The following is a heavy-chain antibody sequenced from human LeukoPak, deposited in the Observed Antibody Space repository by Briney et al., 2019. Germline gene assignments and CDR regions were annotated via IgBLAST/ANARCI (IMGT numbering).Heavy chain of an antibody. Sequence: SETLSLTCTVSGGSVSSGSYYWSWIRQPPGKGLEWIGYIYYSGSTNYNPSLKSRVTISVDTSKNQFSLKLSSVTAADTAVYYCASFGRKLPNLPDYWGQGTLVTVSS. J-gene: IGHJ4*02. CDR3: ASFGRKLPNLPDY. V-gene: IGHV4-61*01. D-gene: IGHD3-10*01. CDR1: GGSVSSGSYY. CDR2: IYYSGST.